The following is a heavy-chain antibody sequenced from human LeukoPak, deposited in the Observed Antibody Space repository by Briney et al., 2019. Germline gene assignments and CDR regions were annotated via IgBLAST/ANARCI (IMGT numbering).Heavy chain of an antibody. V-gene: IGHV1-18*01. CDR2: ISAYNGNT. CDR3: ARELYCSGGSYYSTNYYYYGMDV. CDR1: GYTFTSYG. D-gene: IGHD2-15*01. J-gene: IGHJ6*02. Sequence: ASVKVSCKASGYTFTSYGISWVRQAPGQGLEWMGWISAYNGNTNYAQKLQGRVTMTTDTSTSTAYMELRSLRSDDTAVYYCARELYCSGGSYYSTNYYYYGMDVWGQGTTVTVSS.